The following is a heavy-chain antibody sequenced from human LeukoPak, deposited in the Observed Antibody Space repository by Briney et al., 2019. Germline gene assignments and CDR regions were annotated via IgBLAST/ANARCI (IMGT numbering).Heavy chain of an antibody. D-gene: IGHD2-21*02. V-gene: IGHV3-23*01. CDR3: ARYCSGGCYSGVDF. CDR2: IRTTDT. J-gene: IGHJ4*02. CDR1: GFTFSSYA. Sequence: GGSLRLSCAASGFTFSSYAMTWVRQAPGKGLEWVSTIRTTDTYYAESVKGRFTISRDNSKNTLYLQLNGLRAEDTAVYFCARYCSGGCYSGVDFWGQGTLVTVPS.